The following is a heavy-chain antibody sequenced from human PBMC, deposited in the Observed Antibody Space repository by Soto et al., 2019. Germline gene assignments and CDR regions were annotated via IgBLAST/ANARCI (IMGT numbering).Heavy chain of an antibody. CDR3: AREGSSSPLDY. CDR2: IIPISGTR. CDR1: GGTFADFP. V-gene: IGHV1-69*12. Sequence: QVHLVQSGAEVKKPGSSVKVSCKASGGTFADFPITWVRLAPGQGLEYMGGIIPISGTRNYAQKFRGRVTITADEFPSTAYMELSSLRFDDPALYYCAREGSSSPLDYWGQGTLVTVSS. J-gene: IGHJ4*02. D-gene: IGHD6-6*01.